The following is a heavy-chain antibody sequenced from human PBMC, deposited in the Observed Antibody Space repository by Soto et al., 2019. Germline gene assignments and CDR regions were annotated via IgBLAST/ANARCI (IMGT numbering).Heavy chain of an antibody. CDR1: GNTFTYRY. CDR3: ASGGAGSGPFTWELPDH. V-gene: IGHV1-45*02. J-gene: IGHJ4*02. CDR2: ITPFSGDV. Sequence: QMPLVQSGAEVKKTGSTVTVSCKALGNTFTYRYLHWVRQAPGQALEWMGWITPFSGDVHYAQKFQERVTITRDRSINTDDMRMSSLRPEDTAMYYCASGGAGSGPFTWELPDHCCQGTLITVSS. D-gene: IGHD1-26*01.